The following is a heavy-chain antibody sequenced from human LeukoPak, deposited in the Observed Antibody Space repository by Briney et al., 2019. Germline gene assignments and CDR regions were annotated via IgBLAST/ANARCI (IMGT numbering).Heavy chain of an antibody. Sequence: GGSLRLSCAASEFTFSTYAMYWVRQAPGKGLEWVTFISYDGGNKHYADSVKGRFSISRDNSQNTVYLQMNSLGVEDTAVYYCAKHPYDWNANYYMHVWGTGTTVIVSS. V-gene: IGHV3-30*02. J-gene: IGHJ6*03. CDR2: ISYDGGNK. D-gene: IGHD1-1*01. CDR3: AKHPYDWNANYYMHV. CDR1: EFTFSTYA.